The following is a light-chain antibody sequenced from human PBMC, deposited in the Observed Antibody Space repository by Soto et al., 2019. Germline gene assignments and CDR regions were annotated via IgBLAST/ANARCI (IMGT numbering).Light chain of an antibody. J-gene: IGLJ3*02. Sequence: SYELTQPPSVSVAPGQTASITCGGNNVGSKSLHWYQQKPGQAPVLVVFDDSDRPSGIPERFSGSNSGNTATLTISSVVAGDEADYYCQVFDTGTDHVVFGGGTQLTVL. CDR1: NVGSKS. V-gene: IGLV3-21*02. CDR3: QVFDTGTDHVV. CDR2: DDS.